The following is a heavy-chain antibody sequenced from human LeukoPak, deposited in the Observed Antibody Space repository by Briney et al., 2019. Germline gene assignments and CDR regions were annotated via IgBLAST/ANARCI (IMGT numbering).Heavy chain of an antibody. J-gene: IGHJ3*02. CDR3: ARQRSTAYYDSSGLPYDAFDI. D-gene: IGHD3-22*01. CDR1: GYTFTSYW. Sequence: GESLKISCKGSGYTFTSYWIGWVRQMPGKGLEWMGIIYPGDSDTRYSPSFQGQVTISADKSISTAYLQWSSLKASDTAMYYCARQRSTAYYDSSGLPYDAFDIWGQGTMVTVSS. CDR2: IYPGDSDT. V-gene: IGHV5-51*01.